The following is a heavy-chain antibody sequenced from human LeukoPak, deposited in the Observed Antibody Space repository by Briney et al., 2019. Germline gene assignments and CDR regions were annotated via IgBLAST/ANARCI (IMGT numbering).Heavy chain of an antibody. CDR2: IYYTGRT. CDR3: ARGEDPSGWQNFDY. Sequence: SETLSLTCIVSGGPISVDYWNWIRQAPGKGLEWIGYIYYTGRTKYNPSLASRLTISIDTSKSQFSLRLTSVTAADTAVYYCARGEDPSGWQNFDYWGQGTLVTVSS. V-gene: IGHV4-59*01. CDR1: GGPISVDY. D-gene: IGHD6-19*01. J-gene: IGHJ4*02.